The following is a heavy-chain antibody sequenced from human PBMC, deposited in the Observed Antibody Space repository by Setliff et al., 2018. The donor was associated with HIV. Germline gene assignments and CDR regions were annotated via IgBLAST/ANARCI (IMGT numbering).Heavy chain of an antibody. J-gene: IGHJ4*02. CDR2: IYYSGRT. Sequence: SETLSLTCTVSGGSISSYYWSWIRQPPGKGLEWIGYIYYSGRTNYNTSLKSRVTISVDTSKNQFSLKMSAVTAADTAVYYCARGAELLWFGEPHNIPSFDYWGQGTLVTVSS. V-gene: IGHV4-59*01. CDR3: ARGAELLWFGEPHNIPSFDY. CDR1: GGSISSYY. D-gene: IGHD3-10*01.